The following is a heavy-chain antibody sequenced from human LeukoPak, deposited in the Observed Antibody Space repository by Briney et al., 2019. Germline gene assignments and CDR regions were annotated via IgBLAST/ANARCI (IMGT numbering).Heavy chain of an antibody. CDR1: GYTFTSYG. J-gene: IGHJ4*02. CDR3: ARGGITTVRGVIISGNPVLKD. CDR2: ISAYNGNT. D-gene: IGHD3-10*01. V-gene: IGHV1-18*04. Sequence: ASVTVSCKASGYTFTSYGFSWVGQAPGHALDWIGWISAYNGNTDYAQKLQGRVTMTTDTSTSTAYMELGSLRSDDTAVDYCARGGITTVRGVIISGNPVLKDWGQGTLVTVSS.